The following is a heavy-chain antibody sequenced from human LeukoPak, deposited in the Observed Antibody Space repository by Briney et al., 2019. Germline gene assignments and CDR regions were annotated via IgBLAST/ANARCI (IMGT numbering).Heavy chain of an antibody. CDR2: IWYDGSNK. Sequence: RAGGSLRLSCAASGFTFSSYGMHWVRQAPGKGLEWAAVIWYDGSNKYYADSVKGRFTISRDNSKNTLYLQMNSLRAEDTAVYYCATTRRGTYDSSGYNNPFDYWGQGTLVTVSS. D-gene: IGHD3-22*01. CDR1: GFTFSSYG. V-gene: IGHV3-33*01. J-gene: IGHJ4*02. CDR3: ATTRRGTYDSSGYNNPFDY.